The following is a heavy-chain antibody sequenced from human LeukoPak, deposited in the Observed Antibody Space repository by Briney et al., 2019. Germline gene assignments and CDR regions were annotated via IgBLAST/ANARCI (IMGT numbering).Heavy chain of an antibody. D-gene: IGHD3-10*01. Sequence: GGSLRLSCAASGFTVSSNYMSWVRQAPGKGLEWVSVIYSGGSTYYADSVKGRFTISRDNSKNTLYLQMNSLRAEDTAVYYCARGRFGEFGNDYWGQGTLVTVSA. V-gene: IGHV3-53*01. CDR3: ARGRFGEFGNDY. CDR1: GFTVSSNY. CDR2: IYSGGST. J-gene: IGHJ4*02.